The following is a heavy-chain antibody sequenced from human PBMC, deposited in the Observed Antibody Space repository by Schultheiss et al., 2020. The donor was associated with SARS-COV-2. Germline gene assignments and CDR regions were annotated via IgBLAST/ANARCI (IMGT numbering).Heavy chain of an antibody. CDR1: GFTFSSYA. Sequence: GSLRLSCAASGFTFSSYAMSWVRQPPGKGLEWIGYIYYSGSTNYNPSLKSRVTISVDTSKNQFSLKLSSVTAADTAVYYCARDRDYYYYMDVWGKGTTVTVSS. CDR3: ARDRDYYYYMDV. V-gene: IGHV4-59*01. J-gene: IGHJ6*03. CDR2: IYYSGST.